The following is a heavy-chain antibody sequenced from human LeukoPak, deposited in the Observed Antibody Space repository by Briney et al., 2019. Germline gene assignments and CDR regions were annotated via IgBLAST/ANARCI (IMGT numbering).Heavy chain of an antibody. Sequence: GGSLRLSCAASGFTFSSYAMSWVRQAPGEGLEWVSAISGSGGSTYYADSVKGRFTISRDNSKNTLYLQMNSLRAEDTAVYYCAKDQVLRFLEWLLEGVFDYWGQGTLVTVSS. CDR3: AKDQVLRFLEWLLEGVFDY. D-gene: IGHD3-3*01. CDR1: GFTFSSYA. J-gene: IGHJ4*02. V-gene: IGHV3-23*01. CDR2: ISGSGGST.